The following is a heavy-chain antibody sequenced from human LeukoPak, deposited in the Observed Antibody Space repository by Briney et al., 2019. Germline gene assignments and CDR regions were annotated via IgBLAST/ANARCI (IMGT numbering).Heavy chain of an antibody. D-gene: IGHD4-17*01. CDR3: ARDLHSGDYPPDY. CDR1: GFTFSSYG. CDR2: IWYDGSYK. V-gene: IGHV3-33*01. J-gene: IGHJ4*02. Sequence: PGRSLRLSCAASGFTFSSYGMHWVRQAPGKGLEWVAVIWYDGSYKYYADSVKGRFTISRDNSKNTLYLQMNSLRAEDTAVYYCARDLHSGDYPPDYWGREPLVPVSS.